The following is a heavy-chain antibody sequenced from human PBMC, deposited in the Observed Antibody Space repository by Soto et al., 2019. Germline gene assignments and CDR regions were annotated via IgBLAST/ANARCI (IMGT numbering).Heavy chain of an antibody. J-gene: IGHJ5*01. D-gene: IGHD3-10*01. CDR2: IWYDGTNK. V-gene: IGHV3-33*01. CDR1: EFIFMRYG. Sequence: QVQLVESGGAVVRPGGSLRLSCAASEFIFMRYGMHWVRQAPGKGLEWVAYIWYDGTNKFYADSVKGPFTISKDNSKNTLYLHMDSLTADDTAAYYCAREPDSGLLGFGNPDSWVRGTLVSVSS. CDR3: AREPDSGLLGFGNPDS.